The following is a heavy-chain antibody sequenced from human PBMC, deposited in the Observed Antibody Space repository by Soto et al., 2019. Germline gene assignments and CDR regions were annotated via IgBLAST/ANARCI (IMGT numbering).Heavy chain of an antibody. V-gene: IGHV4-61*08. J-gene: IGHJ3*02. Sequence: SETLSLTCSVSGGSISSGGYYWSWIRQPPGKGLEWIGYIYYSGNTNYNPSLKSRVIISVDTSKNLFSLKLSSVTAADTAVYYCARDRKTWCSGNTCYEQDAFDIWGQGTMVTVSS. D-gene: IGHD2-2*01. CDR1: GGSISSGGYY. CDR2: IYYSGNT. CDR3: ARDRKTWCSGNTCYEQDAFDI.